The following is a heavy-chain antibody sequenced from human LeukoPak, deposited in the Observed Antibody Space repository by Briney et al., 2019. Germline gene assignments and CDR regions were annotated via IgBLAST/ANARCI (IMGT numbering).Heavy chain of an antibody. CDR3: ARAGLYNWNYEGTAYFDY. CDR2: INWNGAST. CDR1: GFTFDDHG. J-gene: IGHJ4*02. D-gene: IGHD1-7*01. V-gene: IGHV3-20*04. Sequence: GGSLRLSCAASGFTFDDHGMSWVRQAPGKGLEWVSGINWNGASTGYADSVKGRFTISRDNAKNSLYLQMNSLRAEDTALYYCARAGLYNWNYEGTAYFDYWGQGTLVTVSS.